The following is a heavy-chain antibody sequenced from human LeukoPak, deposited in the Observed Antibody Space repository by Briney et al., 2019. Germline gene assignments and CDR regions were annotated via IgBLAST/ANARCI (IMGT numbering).Heavy chain of an antibody. CDR3: ARAPFLEWLLYGYYFDY. CDR1: GGSISSYY. CDR2: IYYSGST. J-gene: IGHJ4*02. D-gene: IGHD3-3*02. V-gene: IGHV4-59*01. Sequence: SETLSLTCTVSGGSISSYYWSWIRQPPGKGLEWIGYIYYSGSTNYNPSLKSRVTISVDTSKNQFSLKLSSVTAADTAVYYCARAPFLEWLLYGYYFDYWGQGTLVTVSS.